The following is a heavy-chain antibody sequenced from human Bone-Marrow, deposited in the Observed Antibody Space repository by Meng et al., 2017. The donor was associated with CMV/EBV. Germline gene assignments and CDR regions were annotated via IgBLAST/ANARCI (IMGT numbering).Heavy chain of an antibody. D-gene: IGHD3-10*01. Sequence: GESLKISCAASGFTFSRYWMSWVRQAPGKGLEWVANIKQDGSEKYYVDSVKGRFTISRDNAKNSLYLQMNSLRAEDTAVYYCAKDLRHHGSGSNYYFGMDIWGQGTTVTVSS. CDR1: GFTFSRYW. V-gene: IGHV3-7*01. J-gene: IGHJ6*02. CDR3: AKDLRHHGSGSNYYFGMDI. CDR2: IKQDGSEK.